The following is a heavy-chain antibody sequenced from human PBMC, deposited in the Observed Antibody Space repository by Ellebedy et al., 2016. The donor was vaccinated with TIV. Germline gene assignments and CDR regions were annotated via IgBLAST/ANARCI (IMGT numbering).Heavy chain of an antibody. CDR3: ARDLRYSSSWVGRDY. CDR1: GFTFSSYG. D-gene: IGHD6-13*01. V-gene: IGHV3-33*01. CDR2: IWYDGSNK. J-gene: IGHJ4*02. Sequence: GESLKISXAASGFTFSSYGMHWVRQAPGKGLEWVAVIWYDGSNKYYADSVKGRFTISRDNSKNTLYLQINSLRAEDTAVYYCARDLRYSSSWVGRDYWGQGTLVTVSS.